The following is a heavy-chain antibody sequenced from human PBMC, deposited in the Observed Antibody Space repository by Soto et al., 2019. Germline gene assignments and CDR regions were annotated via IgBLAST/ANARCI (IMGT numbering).Heavy chain of an antibody. CDR3: ERFQQWLGPSVDY. CDR2: ISAYNGIT. J-gene: IGHJ4*02. D-gene: IGHD6-19*01. Sequence: ASVKVSCKASGYTFMSYPLHWVRQAPGQGPEWMGWISAYNGITNYAQKLQGRVTMTTDTSTSTAYMELRSLRSDDTAVYYCERFQQWLGPSVDYWGQGTLVTVSS. V-gene: IGHV1-18*01. CDR1: GYTFMSYP.